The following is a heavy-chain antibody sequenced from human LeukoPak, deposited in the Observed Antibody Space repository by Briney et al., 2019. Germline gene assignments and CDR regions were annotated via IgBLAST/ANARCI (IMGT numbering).Heavy chain of an antibody. CDR3: ARGGSGISYYYYGMDV. Sequence: GGSLRLSCAASGFTFSSYSMNWVRQAPGKGLEWASSISSSSSYIYYADSVKGRFTISRDNAKNSLYLQMNSLRAEDTAVYYCARGGSGISYYYYGMDVWGQGTTVTVSS. CDR1: GFTFSSYS. CDR2: ISSSSSYI. D-gene: IGHD3-10*01. V-gene: IGHV3-21*01. J-gene: IGHJ6*02.